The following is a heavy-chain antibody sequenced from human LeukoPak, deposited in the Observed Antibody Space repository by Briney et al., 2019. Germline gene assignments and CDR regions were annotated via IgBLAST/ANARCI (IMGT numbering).Heavy chain of an antibody. Sequence: EASVKVSCKASGYTFTGYYMHWVRQAPGQGLEWMGWINPNSGGTNYAQKFQGRVTMTRDTSISTAYMELSRLRSDDTAVYYCARAFSIVVVPAAINYFDYWGQGTLVTVSS. CDR1: GYTFTGYY. D-gene: IGHD2-2*02. CDR2: INPNSGGT. V-gene: IGHV1-2*02. CDR3: ARAFSIVVVPAAINYFDY. J-gene: IGHJ4*02.